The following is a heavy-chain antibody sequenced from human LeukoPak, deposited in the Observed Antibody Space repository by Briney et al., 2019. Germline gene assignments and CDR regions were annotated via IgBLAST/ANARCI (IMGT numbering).Heavy chain of an antibody. J-gene: IGHJ4*02. D-gene: IGHD3-22*01. CDR1: GGTFSSYA. CDR2: IIPIFGTA. V-gene: IGHV1-69*05. Sequence: ASVKVSCKASGGTFSSYAISWVRQAPGQGLEWMGGIIPIFGTANYAQKFQDRVTITTDESTSTAYMELSSLRSEDTAVYYCARGYYDSSGYYFDYWGQGTLVTVSS. CDR3: ARGYYDSSGYYFDY.